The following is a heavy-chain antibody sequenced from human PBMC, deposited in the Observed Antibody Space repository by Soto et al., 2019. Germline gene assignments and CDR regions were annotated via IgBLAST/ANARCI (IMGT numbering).Heavy chain of an antibody. Sequence: SETLSLTCTVSGGSISSSSYYWGWIRQPPGKGLEWIGSIYYSGSTYYNPSLKSRVTISVDTSKNQFSLKLNSVTAADTAVYYCARGYCSGGSCCAGGYSYGPQAVDYWGQGTLVTVSS. CDR3: ARGYCSGGSCCAGGYSYGPQAVDY. J-gene: IGHJ4*02. D-gene: IGHD2-15*01. V-gene: IGHV4-39*01. CDR2: IYYSGST. CDR1: GGSISSSSYY.